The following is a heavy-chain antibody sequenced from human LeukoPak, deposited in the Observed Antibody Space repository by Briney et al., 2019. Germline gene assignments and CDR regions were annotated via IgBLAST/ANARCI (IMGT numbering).Heavy chain of an antibody. J-gene: IGHJ4*02. D-gene: IGHD1-26*01. CDR1: GGSISSYY. V-gene: IGHV4-59*01. Sequence: SETLSLTCTVSGGSISSYYWSWIRQPPGKGLESSGDIYYTGNTKYNPSLKGRVTISLDTSKNQFSLQLSSVTATDTAVYYCARGGTYYYLDYWGQGTLVTVSS. CDR2: IYYTGNT. CDR3: ARGGTYYYLDY.